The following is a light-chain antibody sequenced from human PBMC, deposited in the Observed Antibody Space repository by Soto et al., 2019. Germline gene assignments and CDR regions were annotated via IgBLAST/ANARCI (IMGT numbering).Light chain of an antibody. CDR3: SSYTISTTYV. CDR1: SSDVGSYNR. CDR2: DVN. Sequence: QSALTQPPSVSGSPGQSVAISCTGTSSDVGSYNRVSWNQHPPGTAPKLMIYDVNNRPSGVPDRFSGSKSGNTASLTTSGLQAEDEADYYCSSYTISTTYVFGTGTKVNVL. V-gene: IGLV2-18*03. J-gene: IGLJ1*01.